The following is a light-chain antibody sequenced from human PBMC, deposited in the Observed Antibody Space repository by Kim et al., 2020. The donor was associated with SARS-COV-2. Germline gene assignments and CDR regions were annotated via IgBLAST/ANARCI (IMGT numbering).Light chain of an antibody. CDR3: CSYTSSSTL. V-gene: IGLV2-14*03. CDR2: DVT. Sequence: QSALTQPASVSGSPGQSITISCTGTSSDLGDYNYVSWYQQHPGNAPQLIISDVTKRPSGVSNRFSGSKSAYTASLSISGLQAEDEAYYYCCSYTSSSTLFGGGTQLTVL. J-gene: IGLJ2*01. CDR1: SSDLGDYNY.